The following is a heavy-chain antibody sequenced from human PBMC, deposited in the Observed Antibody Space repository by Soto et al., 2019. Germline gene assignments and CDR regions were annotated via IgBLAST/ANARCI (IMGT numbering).Heavy chain of an antibody. D-gene: IGHD6-19*01. V-gene: IGHV3-23*01. CDR3: AKDRDSSGWYPNWFDP. CDR2: ISGSGGST. Sequence: GGSLRLSCAASGFTFSSYAMSWVRQAPGKGLEWVSAISGSGGSTYYADSVKGRFTISRDNSKNTLYLQMNSLRAEDTAVYYCAKDRDSSGWYPNWFDPWGQGTMVTVSS. CDR1: GFTFSSYA. J-gene: IGHJ5*02.